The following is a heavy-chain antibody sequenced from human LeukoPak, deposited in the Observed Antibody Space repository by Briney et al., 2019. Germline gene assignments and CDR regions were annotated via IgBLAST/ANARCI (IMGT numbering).Heavy chain of an antibody. CDR3: ARDLSPVVRASPMGY. CDR2: ITYDGYYK. CDR1: GFTFSNAW. V-gene: IGHV3-30*03. D-gene: IGHD3-10*01. J-gene: IGHJ4*02. Sequence: PGGSLRLSCAASGFTFSNAWMHWVRQAPGKGLEWVALITYDGYYKYYSDSVKGRFTISSDTSKNTLYLQMNSLRAEDTAVYYCARDLSPVVRASPMGYWGQGTPVTVSS.